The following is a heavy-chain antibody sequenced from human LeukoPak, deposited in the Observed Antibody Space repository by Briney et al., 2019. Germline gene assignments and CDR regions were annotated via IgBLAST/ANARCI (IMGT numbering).Heavy chain of an antibody. CDR1: GGTLSSYA. Sequence: SVKVSCKASGGTLSSYAISWVRQAPGQGLEWMGRIIPIFGIANYAQKFQGRVTITADKSTSTAYMELSSLRSEDTAVYYCARDPNIVVVPAATDYYYGMDVWGQGTTVTVSS. CDR2: IIPIFGIA. CDR3: ARDPNIVVVPAATDYYYGMDV. V-gene: IGHV1-69*04. J-gene: IGHJ6*02. D-gene: IGHD2-2*01.